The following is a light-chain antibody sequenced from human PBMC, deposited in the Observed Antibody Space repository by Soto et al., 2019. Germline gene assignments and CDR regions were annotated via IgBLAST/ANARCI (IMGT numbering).Light chain of an antibody. J-gene: IGKJ5*01. V-gene: IGKV3-20*01. CDR1: QSVSSSH. CDR3: QQYDSSPIT. CDR2: AAS. Sequence: EIVLTQSPGTLSLSPGERATLSCRASQSVSSSHLAWYQHKPGQAPRLLIYAASSRATGSPDRFSGGGSGTDFTLTISRLEPEDFAVYCCQQYDSSPITFGQGTRLEIK.